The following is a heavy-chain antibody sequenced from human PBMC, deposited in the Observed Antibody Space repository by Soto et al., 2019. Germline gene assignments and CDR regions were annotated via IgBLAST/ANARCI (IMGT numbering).Heavy chain of an antibody. CDR2: ISASSDGA. J-gene: IGHJ6*02. CDR3: VKYSGSYPVYNGLSL. Sequence: EVQLLESGGGLVQPGGSLRLSCAASRFPFSTSAMNWVRRAPGKGLEWGSIISASSDGAYYAEAVKGRFASSRDNSKNTLYLQMTSMRAEDTAVYYCVKYSGSYPVYNGLSLWGQGTTVTVS. CDR1: RFPFSTSA. V-gene: IGHV3-23*01. D-gene: IGHD1-26*01.